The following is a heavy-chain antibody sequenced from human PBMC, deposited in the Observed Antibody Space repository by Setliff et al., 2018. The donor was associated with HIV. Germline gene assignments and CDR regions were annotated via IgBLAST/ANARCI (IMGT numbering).Heavy chain of an antibody. D-gene: IGHD3-22*01. J-gene: IGHJ3*02. CDR1: GGSISSDDYY. Sequence: PSETLSLTCTVSGGSISSDDYYWNWIRQPPGKGLEWIGYITYSGSAYYNPSLKSRVTMSVDTSKNQFSLKLSSVTAADTAVYYCARDRENYYDSTGAFDIWGQGTMVTVS. CDR2: ITYSGSA. V-gene: IGHV4-30-4*08. CDR3: ARDRENYYDSTGAFDI.